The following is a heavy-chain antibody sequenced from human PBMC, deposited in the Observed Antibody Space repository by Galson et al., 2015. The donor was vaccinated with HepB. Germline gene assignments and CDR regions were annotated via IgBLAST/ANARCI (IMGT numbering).Heavy chain of an antibody. CDR2: IIPIFGTA. CDR1: GGTFSSYA. Sequence: SVKVSCKASGGTFSSYAISWVRQAPGQGLEWMGGIIPIFGTANYAQKFQGRVTITADESTSTAYMELSSLRSEDTAVYYCATGYCSGGSCYPNWFDPWGQGTLVTVSS. D-gene: IGHD2-15*01. J-gene: IGHJ5*02. V-gene: IGHV1-69*13. CDR3: ATGYCSGGSCYPNWFDP.